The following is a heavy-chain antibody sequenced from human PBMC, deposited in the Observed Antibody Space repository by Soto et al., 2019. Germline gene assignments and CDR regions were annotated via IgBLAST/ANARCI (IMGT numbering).Heavy chain of an antibody. CDR2: ISSSSSYI. D-gene: IGHD6-19*01. CDR1: GFTFSRYS. Sequence: EVQLVESGGGLVKPGGSLRLSCAASGFTFSRYSMNWVRQAPGKGLEWVSSISSSSSYIYYADSVKGRFTISRDNAKNSLYLQMNSLRAEDTAVYYCARDVGWAFDIWGQGTMVTVSS. CDR3: ARDVGWAFDI. V-gene: IGHV3-21*01. J-gene: IGHJ3*02.